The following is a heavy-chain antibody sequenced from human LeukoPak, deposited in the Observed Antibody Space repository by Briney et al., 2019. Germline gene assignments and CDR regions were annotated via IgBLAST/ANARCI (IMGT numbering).Heavy chain of an antibody. CDR3: ARLPFYDSSGY. J-gene: IGHJ4*02. V-gene: IGHV4-30-2*01. Sequence: SSETLSLTCTVSGGSISSGGYYWSWIRQPPGKGLEWIGYIYHSGSTYYNPSLKSRVTISVDTSKNQFSLKLSSVTAADTAVYYCARLPFYDSSGYWGQGTLVTVSS. CDR2: IYHSGST. CDR1: GGSISSGGYY. D-gene: IGHD3-22*01.